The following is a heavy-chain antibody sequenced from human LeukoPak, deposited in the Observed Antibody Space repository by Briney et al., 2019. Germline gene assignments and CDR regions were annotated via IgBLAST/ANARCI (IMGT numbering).Heavy chain of an antibody. V-gene: IGHV3-48*03. J-gene: IGHJ4*02. CDR2: ISSSGSTI. D-gene: IGHD6-19*01. CDR1: GFTFSSYE. Sequence: GGSLRPSCAASGFTFSSYEMNWVRQAPGKGLEWVSYISSSGSTIYYADSVKGRFTISRDNAKNSLYLQMDSLRAEDTAVYYCARVSSGWYFDYWGQGTLVTVSS. CDR3: ARVSSGWYFDY.